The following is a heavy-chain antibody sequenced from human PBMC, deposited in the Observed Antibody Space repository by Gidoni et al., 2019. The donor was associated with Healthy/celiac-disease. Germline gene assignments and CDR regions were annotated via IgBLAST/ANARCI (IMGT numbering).Heavy chain of an antibody. D-gene: IGHD5-12*01. V-gene: IGHV4-34*01. Sequence: QVQLQQWGAGLLQPSATLSLTSAVSACAFSGYSWSWIRQPPGKGLEWIGEINHSGSTNYNPSLKSRVTISVDTSKNQFSLKLSSVTAADTAVYYCARGADYVGCGDGYNYEYFDLWGRGTLVTVSS. CDR3: ARGADYVGCGDGYNYEYFDL. J-gene: IGHJ2*01. CDR2: INHSGST. CDR1: ACAFSGYS.